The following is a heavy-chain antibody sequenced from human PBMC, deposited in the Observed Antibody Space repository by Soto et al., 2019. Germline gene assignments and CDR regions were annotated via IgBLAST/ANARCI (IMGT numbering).Heavy chain of an antibody. J-gene: IGHJ4*02. CDR2: IWYDGSNK. CDR1: GFTFSSYG. D-gene: IGHD6-19*01. Sequence: QVQLVESGGGVVQPGGSLRLSCAASGFTFSSYGMHWVRQAPGKGLEWVAVIWYDGSNKYYADSVKGRFTISRDNSQNTLYLQMNSLSDEDTAVYYCARDRYSSGWYDLDYWGQGTLVSVSS. V-gene: IGHV3-33*01. CDR3: ARDRYSSGWYDLDY.